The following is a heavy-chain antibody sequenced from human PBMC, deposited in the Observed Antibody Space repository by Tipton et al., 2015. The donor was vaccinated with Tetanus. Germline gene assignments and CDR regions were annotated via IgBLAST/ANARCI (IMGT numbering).Heavy chain of an antibody. D-gene: IGHD3-22*01. CDR1: GFTFDDYA. Sequence: SLRLSCAASGFTFDDYAMHWVRQAPGKGLEWVSLISWDGGSTYYADSVKGRFTISRDNSKNSLYLQMNSLRTEDTALYYCAKDFDLSGYYSTAFDYWGQGTLVTVSS. V-gene: IGHV3-43*01. CDR2: ISWDGGST. J-gene: IGHJ4*02. CDR3: AKDFDLSGYYSTAFDY.